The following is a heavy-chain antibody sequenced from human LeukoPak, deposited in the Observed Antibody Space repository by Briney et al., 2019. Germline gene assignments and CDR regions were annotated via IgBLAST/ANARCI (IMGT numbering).Heavy chain of an antibody. V-gene: IGHV1-69*04. CDR1: GGTFSSYA. J-gene: IGHJ4*02. D-gene: IGHD6-19*01. Sequence: ASVKVSCKASGGTFSSYAMSWVRQAPGQGLEWMGRIIPILGIANYAQKFQGRVTITADKSTSTAYMELSSLRSEDTAVYYCARDSSGWPDWGQGPLVTVSS. CDR3: ARDSSGWPD. CDR2: IIPILGIA.